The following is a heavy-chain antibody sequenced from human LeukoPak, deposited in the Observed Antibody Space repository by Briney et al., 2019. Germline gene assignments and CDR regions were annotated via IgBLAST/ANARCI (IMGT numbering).Heavy chain of an antibody. Sequence: GGSLRLSCAASGFTVITNDMTWVPQAPGKGLEWVSVLYSDGNTKYADSVQGRFTISRDNSKNTLYLEMNSLSPDDTAVYYCARGVEPLAANTLAYWGQGTLVTVSS. CDR1: GFTVITND. CDR2: LYSDGNT. J-gene: IGHJ4*02. D-gene: IGHD1-14*01. V-gene: IGHV3-53*01. CDR3: ARGVEPLAANTLAY.